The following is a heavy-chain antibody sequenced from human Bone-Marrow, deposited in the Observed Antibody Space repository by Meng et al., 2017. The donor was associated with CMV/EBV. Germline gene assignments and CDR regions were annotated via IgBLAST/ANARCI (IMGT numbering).Heavy chain of an antibody. Sequence: QGQLVLAGAGVKKPGSSVKVSCKDSGGTFSRYAISWVRQARGQGLEWMGGIIPIFGTANYAQKFQGRVTITADESTSTAYMELSSLRSEDTAVYYCARGLYADIVATPFDYWGQGTLVTVSS. D-gene: IGHD5-12*01. V-gene: IGHV1-69*01. CDR2: IIPIFGTA. CDR3: ARGLYADIVATPFDY. J-gene: IGHJ4*02. CDR1: GGTFSRYA.